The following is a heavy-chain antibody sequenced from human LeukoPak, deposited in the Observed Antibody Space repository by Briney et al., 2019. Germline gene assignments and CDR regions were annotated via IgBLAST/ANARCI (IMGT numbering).Heavy chain of an antibody. V-gene: IGHV3-33*01. J-gene: IGHJ4*02. D-gene: IGHD2-15*01. CDR3: ASVRGNCGGGSCYLAY. CDR1: GFSLRGYG. Sequence: GGSLRLSCAVSGFSLRGYGMDWVRQAPGKGLEWVAIIWSDGSNKYYADSVKGRFTISKDNSKNTLFLQMDSLRDEDTAVYYCASVRGNCGGGSCYLAYWGQGTLVTVSS. CDR2: IWSDGSNK.